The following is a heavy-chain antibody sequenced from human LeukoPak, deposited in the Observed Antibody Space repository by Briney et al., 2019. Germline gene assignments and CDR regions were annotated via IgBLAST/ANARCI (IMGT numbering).Heavy chain of an antibody. CDR3: ARGDGLVWFGELLN. J-gene: IGHJ4*02. CDR2: ISPSGSTM. CDR1: GFTFSRYE. D-gene: IGHD3-10*01. Sequence: GGSLRLSCAVSGFTFSRYEMSWVRQAPGKGLEWISYISPSGSTMYYVDSVKGRFTISRDNAKNTLYLQMNSLRAEDTAVYHCARGDGLVWFGELLNWGQGTLVTVSS. V-gene: IGHV3-48*03.